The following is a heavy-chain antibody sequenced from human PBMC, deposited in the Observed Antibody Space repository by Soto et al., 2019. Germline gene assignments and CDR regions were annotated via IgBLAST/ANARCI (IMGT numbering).Heavy chain of an antibody. D-gene: IGHD3-10*01. Sequence: GGSLRLSCAASGFTFSNYGMHWVRQAPGKGLEWVAVISDDGVSKYYADSVQGRFTISRDNSESVVLLQMNSLRPDDTALYFCARAYYFGAGTSYTLYYWGHGTQVTVSS. CDR3: ARAYYFGAGTSYTLYY. J-gene: IGHJ4*01. CDR2: ISDDGVSK. CDR1: GFTFSNYG. V-gene: IGHV3-30*03.